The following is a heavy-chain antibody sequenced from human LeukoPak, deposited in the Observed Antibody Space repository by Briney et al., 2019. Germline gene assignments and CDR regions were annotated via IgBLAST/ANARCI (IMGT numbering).Heavy chain of an antibody. Sequence: SETLSLTCTVSGGSISSYYWSWIRQPPGKGLEWIGYIYYSGSTNYNPSPKSRVTISVDTSKNQFSLKLSSVTAADTAVYYCARINNWSYYYFDYWGQGTLVTVSS. J-gene: IGHJ4*02. V-gene: IGHV4-59*01. CDR2: IYYSGST. CDR3: ARINNWSYYYFDY. D-gene: IGHD1-7*01. CDR1: GGSISSYY.